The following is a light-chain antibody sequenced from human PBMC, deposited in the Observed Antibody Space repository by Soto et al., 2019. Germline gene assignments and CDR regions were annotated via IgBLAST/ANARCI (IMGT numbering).Light chain of an antibody. Sequence: DIPMTQSPSTLSGSVGDRVTITYRASQSITNYLNWYQHKPGQAPNIMIYAASTLQAGVPSRFRGSGSGTDCTLTISSLQPEDFATYFCQQSNSSPPTLGGGTKVDIK. J-gene: IGKJ4*01. CDR1: QSITNY. CDR3: QQSNSSPPT. CDR2: AAS. V-gene: IGKV1-39*01.